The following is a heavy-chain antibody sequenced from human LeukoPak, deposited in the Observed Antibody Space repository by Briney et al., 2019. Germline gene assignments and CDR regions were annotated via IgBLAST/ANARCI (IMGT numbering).Heavy chain of an antibody. CDR2: ISGSGGST. Sequence: PGGSLRLSCAASGFTFSSSAMNWVRQAPGKGLEWVSAISGSGGSTYYADSVKGRFTISRDNSRNTLYLQMNNLRAEDTAIYYCATDSYVSGSYYRLFYWGQGTLATVSS. CDR3: ATDSYVSGSYYRLFY. J-gene: IGHJ4*02. V-gene: IGHV3-23*01. D-gene: IGHD3-10*01. CDR1: GFTFSSSA.